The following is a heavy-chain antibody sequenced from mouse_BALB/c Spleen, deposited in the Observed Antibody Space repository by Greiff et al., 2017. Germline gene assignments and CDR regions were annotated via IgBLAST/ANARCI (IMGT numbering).Heavy chain of an antibody. CDR3: ARGTYYRYDGRGAMDY. CDR1: GYSITSDYA. CDR2: ISYSGST. J-gene: IGHJ4*01. D-gene: IGHD2-14*01. V-gene: IGHV3-2*02. Sequence: EVKLVESGPGLVKPSQSLSLTCTVTGYSITSDYAWNWIRQFPGNKLEWMGYISYSGSTSYNPSLKSRISITRDTSKNQFFLQLNSVTTEDTATYYCARGTYYRYDGRGAMDYWGQGTSVTVSS.